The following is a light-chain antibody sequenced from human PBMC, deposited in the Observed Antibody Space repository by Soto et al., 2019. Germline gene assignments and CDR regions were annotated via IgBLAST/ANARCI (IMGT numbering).Light chain of an antibody. CDR1: QSVSSN. J-gene: IGKJ1*01. CDR3: QQYNSYS. CDR2: GAY. V-gene: IGKV3-15*01. Sequence: EIVMTQSPATLSVSPGERATLSCRASQSVSSNLAWYQQKPGQAPRLLIYGAYTRATGTPARFSGSGSGTAFTLTISSLQPDDFATYYCQQYNSYSFGQGTKVEMK.